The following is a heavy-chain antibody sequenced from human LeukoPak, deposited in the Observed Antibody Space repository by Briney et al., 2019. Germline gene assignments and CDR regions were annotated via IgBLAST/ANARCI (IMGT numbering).Heavy chain of an antibody. Sequence: ASVKVSCKASGYTFTSYDINWVRQATGQGLEWMGWMNPNSGNTGYAQKFQGRVTMTRNTSISTAYMELSSLRSEDTAVYYCARGGGYSYGDSPYYFDYWGQGTLVTVSS. CDR3: ARGGGYSYGDSPYYFDY. V-gene: IGHV1-8*01. D-gene: IGHD5-18*01. CDR1: GYTFTSYD. J-gene: IGHJ4*02. CDR2: MNPNSGNT.